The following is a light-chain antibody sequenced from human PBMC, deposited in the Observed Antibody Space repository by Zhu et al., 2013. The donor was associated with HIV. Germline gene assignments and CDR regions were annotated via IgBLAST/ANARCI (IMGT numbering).Light chain of an antibody. CDR2: DAS. J-gene: IGKJ4*01. V-gene: IGKV3-11*01. CDR1: QSTTEY. CDR3: QHRGST. Sequence: EIVLTQSPGTLSLSPGERATLSCKTSQSTTEYLAWYQQKPGQAPRLLIYDASKRATGVPARFTGSGSGTDFTLTITSLEPEDFAVYYCQHRGSTFGGGTTVDVK.